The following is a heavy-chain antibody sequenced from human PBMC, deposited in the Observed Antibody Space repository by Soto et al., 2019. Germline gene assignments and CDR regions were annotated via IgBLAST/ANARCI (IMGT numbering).Heavy chain of an antibody. J-gene: IGHJ4*02. Sequence: QITLKESGPTLVKPTQTLTLTCSFSVFSLTTHRVGVGWIRQPPGEALEWLAVIYWDDSKTYRPSLESRLTITKDTSKTQLALTMTNMDSLDTAPYYCAHAYGGRALYWGQGTLVTGSS. CDR2: IYWDDSK. CDR1: VFSLTTHRVG. V-gene: IGHV2-5*02. D-gene: IGHD1-26*01. CDR3: AHAYGGRALY.